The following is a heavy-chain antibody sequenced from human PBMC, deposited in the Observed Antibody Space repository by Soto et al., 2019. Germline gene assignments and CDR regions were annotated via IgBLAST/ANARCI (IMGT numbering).Heavy chain of an antibody. J-gene: IGHJ3*02. CDR3: AQLLGGSYAFEI. CDR1: GFTFRNYP. Sequence: GGSLRLSCAASGFTFRNYPMNWVRQAPDKGPQWVAVISYDGSNRDYADSVRGRFTISRDNSKNTLYLQMNSLRPEDTAVYYCAQLLGGSYAFEIWGQGTMVTVSS. CDR2: ISYDGSNR. D-gene: IGHD1-26*01. V-gene: IGHV3-30-3*01.